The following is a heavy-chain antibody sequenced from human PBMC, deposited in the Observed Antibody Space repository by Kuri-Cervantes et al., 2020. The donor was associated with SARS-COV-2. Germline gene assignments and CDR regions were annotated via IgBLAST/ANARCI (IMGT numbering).Heavy chain of an antibody. J-gene: IGHJ3*02. Sequence: GGSLRLSCAASGFTFSSYAMSWVRQAPGKGLEWVSAISGSGGSTYYADSVKGRFTISRDNSKNTLCLQMNSLRAEDTAVYYCAREKLGSDAFDIWGQGTMVTVSS. CDR3: AREKLGSDAFDI. V-gene: IGHV3-23*01. CDR1: GFTFSSYA. CDR2: ISGSGGST. D-gene: IGHD7-27*01.